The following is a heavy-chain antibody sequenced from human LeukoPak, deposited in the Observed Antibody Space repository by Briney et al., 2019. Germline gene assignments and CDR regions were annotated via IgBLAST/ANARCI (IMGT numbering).Heavy chain of an antibody. CDR1: GFTFSSYG. V-gene: IGHV3-30*02. J-gene: IGHJ4*02. CDR2: IRYDGSNK. Sequence: GGSLRLSCAASGFTFSSYGMHWVRQGPGKGLEWVAFIRYDGSNKNYADSVKGRFTISRDNSKNTLYLQMNSLRAEDTAVYYCARLHSSGWYYFDYWGQGTLVTVSS. D-gene: IGHD6-19*01. CDR3: ARLHSSGWYYFDY.